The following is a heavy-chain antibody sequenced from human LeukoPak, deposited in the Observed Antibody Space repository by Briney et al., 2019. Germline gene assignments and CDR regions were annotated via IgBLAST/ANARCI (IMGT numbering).Heavy chain of an antibody. D-gene: IGHD4-17*01. V-gene: IGHV4-34*01. Sequence: SETLSLTCAVYGGSFSGYYWSWIRQPPGKGLEWIGEINHSGSANYNPSLKSRVTISVDTSKNQFSLKLSSVTAADTAVYYCARGPIYGNWFDPWGQGTLVTVSS. J-gene: IGHJ5*02. CDR3: ARGPIYGNWFDP. CDR1: GGSFSGYY. CDR2: INHSGSA.